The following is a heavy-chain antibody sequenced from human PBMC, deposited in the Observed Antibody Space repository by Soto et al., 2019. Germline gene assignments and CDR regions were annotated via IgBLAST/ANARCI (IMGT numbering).Heavy chain of an antibody. Sequence: SGPTLVKPTQTLTLTCTFSGFSLSTSGMCVSWIRQPPGKALEWLARIDWDDDKYYSTSLKTRLTISKDTSKNQVVLTMTNMDPVDTATYYCARIRASEYSGYHMDVWGKGTTVTVSS. J-gene: IGHJ6*03. CDR2: IDWDDDK. CDR3: ARIRASEYSGYHMDV. V-gene: IGHV2-70*11. D-gene: IGHD1-26*01. CDR1: GFSLSTSGMC.